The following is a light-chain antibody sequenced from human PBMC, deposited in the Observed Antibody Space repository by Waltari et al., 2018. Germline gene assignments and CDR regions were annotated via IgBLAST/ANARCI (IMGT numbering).Light chain of an antibody. J-gene: IGKJ1*01. Sequence: IVLTQSPGTLSLSLGERATVSCRASQSVSRSLAWYQQKPGQAPRLLIYGASTRANGIPDRFSGSGSGTDFSLTISRLEPDDFAIYYCQHYVRLPVTFGQGTTVEI. CDR3: QHYVRLPVT. CDR1: QSVSRS. V-gene: IGKV3-20*01. CDR2: GAS.